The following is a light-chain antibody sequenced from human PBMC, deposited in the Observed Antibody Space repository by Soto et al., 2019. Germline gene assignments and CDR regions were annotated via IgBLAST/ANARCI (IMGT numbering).Light chain of an antibody. V-gene: IGKV1-33*01. CDR2: GAS. CDR3: QQYDNLLPMYT. CDR1: QDISNY. Sequence: DIQMTQSPSSLSASVGDRVTITCQASQDISNYLNWYQQKPGKAPKLLIYGASNLETGVPSRFSGSGSGTDFTFTISSLQPEDIATYYCQQYDNLLPMYTFGQGTKLEIK. J-gene: IGKJ2*01.